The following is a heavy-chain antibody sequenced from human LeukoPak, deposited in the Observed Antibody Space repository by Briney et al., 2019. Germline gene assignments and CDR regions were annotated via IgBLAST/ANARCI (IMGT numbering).Heavy chain of an antibody. Sequence: PGGSLRLSCAASGFTFSSYGMHWVRQAPGKGLEWVAVIWYDGSNKYSADSVKGRFTISRDNSKNTLYLQMNSLRAEDTAVYYCARDYHRSFYYYFGMDVWGQGTTVTVSS. V-gene: IGHV3-33*01. D-gene: IGHD2-15*01. J-gene: IGHJ6*02. CDR1: GFTFSSYG. CDR2: IWYDGSNK. CDR3: ARDYHRSFYYYFGMDV.